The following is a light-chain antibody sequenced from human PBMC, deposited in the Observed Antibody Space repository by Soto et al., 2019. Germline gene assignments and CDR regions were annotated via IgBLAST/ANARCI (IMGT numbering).Light chain of an antibody. CDR3: QQYNSYPRT. J-gene: IGKJ1*01. CDR1: QDIGSS. V-gene: IGKV1-16*01. CDR2: AAS. Sequence: DIQMTQSPSSLSVSVGDRVSITCRESQDIGSSLGWFQQKAGKAPKSLIYAASTLQVGVPSRFSSSGSGTDFILTISSLQPEDFATYYCQQYNSYPRTFGQGTKVEIK.